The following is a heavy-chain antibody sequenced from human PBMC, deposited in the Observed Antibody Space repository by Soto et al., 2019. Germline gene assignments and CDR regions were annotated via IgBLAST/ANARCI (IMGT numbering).Heavy chain of an antibody. D-gene: IGHD3-10*01. CDR3: AKDQGASGSYFGY. CDR1: GFTFSSYG. CDR2: ISYEGSNK. J-gene: IGHJ4*02. V-gene: IGHV3-30*18. Sequence: PGGSLRLSCAASGFTFSSYGLHWVRQAPDKGLEWVAVISYEGSNKYYADSVKGRFTISRDNSKNTLYLQMNSLRAEDTAVYYCAKDQGASGSYFGYWGQGTLVTVSS.